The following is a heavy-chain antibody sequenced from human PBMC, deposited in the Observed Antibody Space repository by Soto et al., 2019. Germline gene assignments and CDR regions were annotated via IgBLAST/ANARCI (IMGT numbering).Heavy chain of an antibody. D-gene: IGHD4-4*01. V-gene: IGHV3-30-3*01. J-gene: IGHJ2*01. Sequence: GGSLRLSCAASGFTFSSYAMHWVRQAPGKGLEWVAVISYDGSNKYYANSVKGRFTISRDNSKNTLYLQMNSLRAEDTAVYYCARPLWRNDYNWGYFDLWGRGTLVTVSS. CDR1: GFTFSSYA. CDR2: ISYDGSNK. CDR3: ARPLWRNDYNWGYFDL.